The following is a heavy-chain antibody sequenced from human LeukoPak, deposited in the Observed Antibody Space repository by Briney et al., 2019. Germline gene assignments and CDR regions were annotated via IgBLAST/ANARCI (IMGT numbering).Heavy chain of an antibody. CDR2: IYSGGST. D-gene: IGHD3-3*01. CDR3: ARVRFAIIDY. CDR1: GFTVSSNY. V-gene: IGHV3-53*01. Sequence: GGSLRLSCAASGFTVSSNYMSWVRQAPGEGLEWVSVIYSGGSTYYADSVKGRFTISRDNSKNTLYLQMNSLRAEDTAVYYCARVRFAIIDYWGQGTLVTVSS. J-gene: IGHJ4*02.